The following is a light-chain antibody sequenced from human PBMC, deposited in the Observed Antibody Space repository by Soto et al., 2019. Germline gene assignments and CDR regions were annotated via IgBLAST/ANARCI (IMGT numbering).Light chain of an antibody. CDR3: QQYNNSPPYT. J-gene: IGKJ2*01. CDR1: QSVSSN. CDR2: GAS. Sequence: EKVMTQSPATLSVSPGERATLSCRASQSVSSNLAWYQQKPGQAPSLLIYGASTRTTGIPARFSGSGSGTEFTLTISSLQSEDFAVYYCQQYNNSPPYTFGQGTKLEIK. V-gene: IGKV3-15*01.